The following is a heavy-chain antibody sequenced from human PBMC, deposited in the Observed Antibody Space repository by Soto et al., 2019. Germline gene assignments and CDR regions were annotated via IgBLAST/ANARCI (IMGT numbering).Heavy chain of an antibody. V-gene: IGHV3-7*01. Sequence: GGSLRLSCAASGFTFSDSWMTWFRQAPGKGLEWVADMNQNGGEKYYVDSVKGRFTISRDNTKSSLFLQMNSLGVEDTAVYYCARGGGGGLFEHWGQGVLVTVSS. D-gene: IGHD2-21*01. J-gene: IGHJ4*02. CDR2: MNQNGGEK. CDR1: GFTFSDSW. CDR3: ARGGGGGLFEH.